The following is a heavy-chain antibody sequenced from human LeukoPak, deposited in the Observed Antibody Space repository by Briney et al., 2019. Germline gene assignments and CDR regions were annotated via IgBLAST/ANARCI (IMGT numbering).Heavy chain of an antibody. V-gene: IGHV4-34*01. CDR1: GFTFSSHW. Sequence: GSLRLSCTASGFTFSSHWMHWIRQPPGKGLEWIGEIYNSGSTIYNPSLKSRVTISVDTSKNQFSLNLISVTAADTAVYYCVRAYDYWGQGTLVTVSS. CDR2: IYNSGST. J-gene: IGHJ4*02. CDR3: VRAYDY.